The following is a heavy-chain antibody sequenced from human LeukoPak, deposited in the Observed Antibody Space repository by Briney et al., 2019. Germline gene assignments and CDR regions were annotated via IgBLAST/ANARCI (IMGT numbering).Heavy chain of an antibody. Sequence: SGGSLRLSCAASGFTFSSYWMSWVRQAPGKGLEWVANIKQDGSEKYYVDSVKGRFTISTDNAKNSLYLQMSSLRAEDTAAYYCAREGTYCSSTSCYGGFFYWGQGTLVTVSS. CDR1: GFTFSSYW. CDR3: AREGTYCSSTSCYGGFFY. J-gene: IGHJ4*02. V-gene: IGHV3-7*01. D-gene: IGHD2-2*01. CDR2: IKQDGSEK.